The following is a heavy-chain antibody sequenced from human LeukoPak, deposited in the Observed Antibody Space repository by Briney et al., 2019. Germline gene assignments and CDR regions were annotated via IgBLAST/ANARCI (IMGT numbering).Heavy chain of an antibody. V-gene: IGHV3-23*01. CDR3: ARVLIVATIVYFDY. CDR2: ISGSGGST. Sequence: GGSLRLSCAASGFTFSSYAMSWVRQAPGKGLEWVSAISGSGGSTYYADSVKGRFTISRDNAKNSLYLQMNSLRAEDTAVYYCARVLIVATIVYFDYWGQGTLVTVSS. D-gene: IGHD5-12*01. CDR1: GFTFSSYA. J-gene: IGHJ4*02.